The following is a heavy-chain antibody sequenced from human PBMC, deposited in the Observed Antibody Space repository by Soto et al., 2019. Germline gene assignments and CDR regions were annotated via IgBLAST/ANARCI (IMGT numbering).Heavy chain of an antibody. J-gene: IGHJ6*02. CDR1: GFTFRSYG. V-gene: IGHV3-30*18. Sequence: QVQLVESGGGVVQPGRSLRLSCAASGFTFRSYGMHWVRQAPGKGLEWVAVISYDGGNTYYIDSVKGRFTISRDNSKNTLYLQMNSLRAEDTALYYCAKDLNDYGEYGTLHYGMDVWGQGTTVTVSS. CDR3: AKDLNDYGEYGTLHYGMDV. CDR2: ISYDGGNT. D-gene: IGHD4-17*01.